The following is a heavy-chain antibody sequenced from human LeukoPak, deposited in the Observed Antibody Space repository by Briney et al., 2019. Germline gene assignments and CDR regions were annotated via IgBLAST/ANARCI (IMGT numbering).Heavy chain of an antibody. CDR3: GKAADSGSYYNSGFDY. CDR2: ISAYNGNT. J-gene: IGHJ4*02. D-gene: IGHD3-10*01. V-gene: IGHV1-18*01. Sequence: ASVKVSCKASGYTFTSYGISWVRQAPGQGLEWTGWISAYNGNTNYAQKLQGRVTMTTDTSTSTAYMELRSLRSDDTAVYYCGKAADSGSYYNSGFDYWGQGTLVTVSS. CDR1: GYTFTSYG.